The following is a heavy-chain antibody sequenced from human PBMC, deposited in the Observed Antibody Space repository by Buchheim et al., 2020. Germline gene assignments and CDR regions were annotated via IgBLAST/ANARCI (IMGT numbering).Heavy chain of an antibody. J-gene: IGHJ2*01. D-gene: IGHD3-9*01. Sequence: QVQLVQSGAEVKKPGSSVKVSCKASGGTFSSYAISWVRQAPGQGLEWMGRIIPSLGIANYAQKFQGRVTITADKSTSTAYMELSSLRSEDSAVYYCASYDNGRWYFDLWGSGTL. CDR2: IIPSLGIA. CDR3: ASYDNGRWYFDL. CDR1: GGTFSSYA. V-gene: IGHV1-69*04.